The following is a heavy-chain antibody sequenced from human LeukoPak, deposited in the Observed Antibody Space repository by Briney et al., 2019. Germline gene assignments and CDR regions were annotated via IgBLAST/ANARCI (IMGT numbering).Heavy chain of an antibody. Sequence: GGSLRLSCAASGFTVSSNYMSWVRQAPGKGLEWVSVIYSGGSTYYADSVKGRFTISRDNSKNTLYLQMNSLRAEDTAVYYCARMDYYDSSGPLRGYYYYGMDVRGQGTTVTVSS. CDR3: ARMDYYDSSGPLRGYYYYGMDV. CDR2: IYSGGST. D-gene: IGHD3-22*01. J-gene: IGHJ6*02. CDR1: GFTVSSNY. V-gene: IGHV3-53*01.